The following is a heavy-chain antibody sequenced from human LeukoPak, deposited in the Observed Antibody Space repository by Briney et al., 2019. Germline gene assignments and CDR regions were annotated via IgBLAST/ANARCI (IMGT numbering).Heavy chain of an antibody. Sequence: SETLSLTCTVSGGSISSNYWSWIRQPAGKGLEWIGRIYTSGSTNYNPSLKSRATMSVDTSKNQFSLKLSSVTAADTAVYYCAKSSGNLYYDYIWESYRSHYYFDYWGQGTLVTVSS. V-gene: IGHV4-4*07. CDR3: AKSSGNLYYDYIWESYRSHYYFDY. CDR2: IYTSGST. CDR1: GGSISSNY. D-gene: IGHD3-16*02. J-gene: IGHJ4*02.